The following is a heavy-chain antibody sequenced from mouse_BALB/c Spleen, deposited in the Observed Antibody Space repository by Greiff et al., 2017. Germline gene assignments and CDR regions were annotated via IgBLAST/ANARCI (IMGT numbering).Heavy chain of an antibody. CDR2: IWSGGST. V-gene: IGHV2-4-1*01. CDR1: GFSLTSYG. J-gene: IGHJ3*01. Sequence: QVQLKESGPGLVQPSQSLSITCTVSGFSLTSYGVHWVRQSPGKGLEWLGVIWSGGSTDYNAAFISRLSISKDNSKSQVFFRMNSLQDDDTARYYCARNGDGNYGWFAYWGQGTLVTVSA. D-gene: IGHD2-1*01. CDR3: ARNGDGNYGWFAY.